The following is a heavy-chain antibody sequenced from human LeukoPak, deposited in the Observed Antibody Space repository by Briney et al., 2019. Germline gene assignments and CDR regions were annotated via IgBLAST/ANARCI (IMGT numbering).Heavy chain of an antibody. J-gene: IGHJ6*03. CDR3: ATKHDPQGSYYYMDV. V-gene: IGHV1-24*01. CDR2: FDPEDGET. D-gene: IGHD1-26*01. Sequence: ASVKVSCKVSGYTLTELSMHWVRQAPGKGLERMGGFDPEDGETIYAQKFQGRVTMTEDTSTDTAYMELSSLRSEDTAVYYCATKHDPQGSYYYMDVWGKGAPVTVSS. CDR1: GYTLTELS.